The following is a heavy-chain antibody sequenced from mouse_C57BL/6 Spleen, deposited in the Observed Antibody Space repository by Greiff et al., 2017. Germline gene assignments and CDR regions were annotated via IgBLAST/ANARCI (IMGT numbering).Heavy chain of an antibody. Sequence: DVQLQESGPGLVKPSQSLSLTCSVTGYSITSGYYWNWIRQFPGNKLEWMGYISYDGSNNYNPSLKNRISITRDTSKNQFFLKLNSVTTEDTATYYCARDRGTVVAHFDYWGQGTTLAVAS. J-gene: IGHJ2*01. D-gene: IGHD1-1*01. CDR3: ARDRGTVVAHFDY. CDR1: GYSITSGYY. V-gene: IGHV3-6*01. CDR2: ISYDGSN.